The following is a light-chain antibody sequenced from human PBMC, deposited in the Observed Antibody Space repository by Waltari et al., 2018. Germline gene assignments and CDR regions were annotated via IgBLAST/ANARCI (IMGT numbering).Light chain of an antibody. V-gene: IGLV2-23*01. CDR1: SSDVGSYNL. CDR3: CSYAGSSTSLWV. CDR2: EGS. J-gene: IGLJ3*02. Sequence: QSALTQPASVSGSPGQSITISCTGTSSDVGSYNLVSWYQQHPGKAPKPMIYEGSKRPSGVSNRFSGSKSGNTASLTISGLQAEDEADYYCCSYAGSSTSLWVFGGGTKLTVL.